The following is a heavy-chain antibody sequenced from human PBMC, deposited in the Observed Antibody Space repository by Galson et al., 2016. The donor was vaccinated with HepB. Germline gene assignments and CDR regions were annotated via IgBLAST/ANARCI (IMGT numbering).Heavy chain of an antibody. D-gene: IGHD3-22*01. CDR3: ARDPAIVAHGYYYDYYRDV. Sequence: SLRLSCAVSGFTFSNYGMHWVRQAPGKGLEWVAVIWYDGNKKYYKDSVKGRFTISRDNSKNTLYLQMSSLRAEDTAVYYCARDPAIVAHGYYYDYYRDVWGKGTTFTVS. CDR2: IWYDGNKK. CDR1: GFTFSNYG. V-gene: IGHV3-33*01. J-gene: IGHJ6*03.